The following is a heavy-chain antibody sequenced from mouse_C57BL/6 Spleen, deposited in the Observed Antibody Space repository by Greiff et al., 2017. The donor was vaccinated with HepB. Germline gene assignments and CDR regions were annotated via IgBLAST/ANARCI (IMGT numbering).Heavy chain of an antibody. Sequence: QVQLQQSGAELVKPGASVKISCKASGYAFSSYWMNWVKQRPGKGLEWIGQIYPGDGDTNYNGKFKGKATLTADKSSSTAYMQLSSLTSEDSAVYFWARRGDYGNYPGNFDYWGQGTTLTVSS. CDR2: IYPGDGDT. J-gene: IGHJ2*01. CDR3: ARRGDYGNYPGNFDY. V-gene: IGHV1-80*01. D-gene: IGHD2-1*01. CDR1: GYAFSSYW.